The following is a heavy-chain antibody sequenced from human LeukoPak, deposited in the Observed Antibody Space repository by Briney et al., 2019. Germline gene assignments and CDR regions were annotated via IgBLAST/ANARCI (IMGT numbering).Heavy chain of an antibody. CDR3: TRSGCGCDCYPDY. Sequence: GGSLKLSCAASGFTFSGSAMHWVRQASGKGLEWVGRIRSKANSYATAYAASVKGRFTISRDDSKNTAYLQMNSLKTEDTAVYYCTRSGCGCDCYPDYWGQGTLVTVSS. D-gene: IGHD2-21*02. CDR1: GFTFSGSA. V-gene: IGHV3-73*01. J-gene: IGHJ4*02. CDR2: IRSKANSYAT.